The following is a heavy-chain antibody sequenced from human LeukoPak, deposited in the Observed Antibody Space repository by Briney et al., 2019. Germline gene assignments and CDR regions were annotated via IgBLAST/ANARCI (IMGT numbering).Heavy chain of an antibody. D-gene: IGHD1-20*01. CDR3: ARYNYESYFDY. Sequence: GGSLRLSCAAPGFTFSDYYMSWSRQAAGKGLEWVSYISSSGSTIYYADSVKGRFTISRDNAKNSLYLQMNSLRAEDTAVYYCARYNYESYFDYWGQGTLVTVSS. CDR2: ISSSGSTI. V-gene: IGHV3-11*01. J-gene: IGHJ4*02. CDR1: GFTFSDYY.